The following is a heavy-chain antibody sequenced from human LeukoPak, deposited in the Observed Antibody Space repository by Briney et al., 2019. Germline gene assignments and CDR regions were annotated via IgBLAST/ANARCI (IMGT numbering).Heavy chain of an antibody. CDR3: ASMKYYYDRYYYYYYYMDV. CDR1: GFTFSRYG. J-gene: IGHJ6*03. CDR2: ISGNGADT. D-gene: IGHD3-22*01. Sequence: GGSLRLSCAASGFTFSRYGMSWVRQAPGKGLEWVSAISGNGADTYYADAVKGRFTISRDNAKNSLYLQMNSLRAEDTAVYYCASMKYYYDRYYYYYYYMDVWGKGTTVTISS. V-gene: IGHV3-23*01.